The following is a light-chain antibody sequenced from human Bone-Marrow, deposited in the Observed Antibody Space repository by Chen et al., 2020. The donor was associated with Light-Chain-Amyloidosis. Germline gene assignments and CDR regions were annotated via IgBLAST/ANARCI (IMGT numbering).Light chain of an antibody. CDR2: DES. J-gene: IGLJ3*02. Sequence: SYVLTQPSSVSVAPGQTATIACGGNNIGSTSVHWYQQTPGQAPLLVLYDESDRPSGIPERLSGSNSGTTATLTISRVEAGDEADYYCQVWDRSSDRPVFGGGTKLTVL. V-gene: IGLV3-21*02. CDR1: NIGSTS. CDR3: QVWDRSSDRPV.